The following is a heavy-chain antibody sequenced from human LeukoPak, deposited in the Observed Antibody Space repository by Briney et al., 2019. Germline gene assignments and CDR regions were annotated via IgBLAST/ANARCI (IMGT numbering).Heavy chain of an antibody. CDR1: GFTFSSYG. D-gene: IGHD2-15*01. J-gene: IGHJ6*02. V-gene: IGHV3-30*02. Sequence: GGSLRLSCAASGFTFSSYGMYWVRQAPGKGLEWVAFIRYDGSNKYYADSVKGRFTISRDNSKNTLYLQMDSLRAEDTAVYYCAKDVVVVAAVYYYGMDVWGQGTTVTVSS. CDR2: IRYDGSNK. CDR3: AKDVVVVAAVYYYGMDV.